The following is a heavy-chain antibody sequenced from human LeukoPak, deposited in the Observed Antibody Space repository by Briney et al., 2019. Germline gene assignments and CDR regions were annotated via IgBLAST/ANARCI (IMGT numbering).Heavy chain of an antibody. CDR1: GGSISSSSYY. Sequence: SETLSLTCTVSGGSISSSSYYWGWIRQPPGKGLEWIGTMYYSGSTYYNPSLKGRVTISIDTSKNQFSLELSSVTATDTAIYYCARQGGGGRAFDIWGQGTMVTVSS. CDR3: ARQGGGGRAFDI. J-gene: IGHJ3*02. CDR2: MYYSGST. V-gene: IGHV4-39*01. D-gene: IGHD1-26*01.